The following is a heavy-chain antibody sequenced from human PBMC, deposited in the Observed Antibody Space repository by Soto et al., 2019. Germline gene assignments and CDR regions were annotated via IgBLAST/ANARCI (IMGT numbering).Heavy chain of an antibody. CDR2: ISSSSGCT. V-gene: IGHV3-11*06. Sequence: QVQLVESGGGLVKPGGSLRLSCVASGFTFNDYYMSWIRQAPGKGLEWGSYISSSSGCTNYADSVKGRFTISRDNARNSLYLQMNSLGAEDTAVYYCARGGTTVTDFWGQGTLVTVSS. CDR3: ARGGTTVTDF. D-gene: IGHD4-17*01. CDR1: GFTFNDYY. J-gene: IGHJ4*02.